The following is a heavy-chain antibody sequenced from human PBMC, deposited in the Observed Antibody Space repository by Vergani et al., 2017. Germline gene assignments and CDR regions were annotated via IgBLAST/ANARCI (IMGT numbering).Heavy chain of an antibody. J-gene: IGHJ6*02. D-gene: IGHD3-10*01. CDR2: IRGSGGST. V-gene: IGHV3-23*01. Sequence: EVQLLESGGGLVQPGGSLRLSCAASGFTFSSYAMSWVRQAPGKGLEWVSAIRGSGGSTYYADSVKGRFTISRDNSKNTLYLQMNSLRAEDTAVYYCARVVPATMVRGVINYGMDVWGQGTTVTVSS. CDR3: ARVVPATMVRGVINYGMDV. CDR1: GFTFSSYA.